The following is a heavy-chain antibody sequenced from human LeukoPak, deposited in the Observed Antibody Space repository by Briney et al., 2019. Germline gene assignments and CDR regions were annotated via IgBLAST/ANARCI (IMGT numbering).Heavy chain of an antibody. Sequence: SQTLSLTCAISGDSVSSDSAAWNWVRQSPSRGLEWLGRTYYRSKWYSHYSVSVKSRITINPDTSRNQFSLQLNSVTPEDTAVYYCARGPGYFQHWGQGTLVTVSS. CDR1: GDSVSSDSAA. CDR3: ARGPGYFQH. CDR2: TYYRSKWYS. J-gene: IGHJ1*01. V-gene: IGHV6-1*01. D-gene: IGHD2-8*02.